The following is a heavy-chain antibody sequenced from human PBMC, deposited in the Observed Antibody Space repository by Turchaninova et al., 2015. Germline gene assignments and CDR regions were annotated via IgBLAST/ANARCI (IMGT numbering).Heavy chain of an antibody. Sequence: QVQLQESGPGLVKPSQTLSLTCTVSGASISSGGYYWSWIRQLPGKGLGGMGYFYNSGSGGPYYNPSLKGRTAISMETSMTQISLKVDSVTAADTAVYYCARGDCTTAECFSVVKYWGQGALVTVSS. CDR2: FYNSGSGGP. CDR1: GASISSGGYY. J-gene: IGHJ4*02. CDR3: ARGDCTTAECFSVVKY. V-gene: IGHV4-31*03. D-gene: IGHD2-8*01.